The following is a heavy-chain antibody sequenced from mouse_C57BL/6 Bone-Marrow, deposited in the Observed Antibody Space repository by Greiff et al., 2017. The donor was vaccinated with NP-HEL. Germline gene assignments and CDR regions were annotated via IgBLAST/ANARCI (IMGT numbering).Heavy chain of an antibody. D-gene: IGHD2-3*01. CDR2: INPGSGGT. CDR1: GYAFTNYL. V-gene: IGHV1-54*01. J-gene: IGHJ3*01. CDR3: ARGLRWSQGGFAY. Sequence: QVQLQQSGAELVRPGTSVKVSCKASGYAFTNYLIEWVKQRPGQGLEWIGVINPGSGGTNYKEKIKGKATLTSDKSSSTAYMQLSSLTSEDSAVYFCARGLRWSQGGFAYWGQGTLVTVSA.